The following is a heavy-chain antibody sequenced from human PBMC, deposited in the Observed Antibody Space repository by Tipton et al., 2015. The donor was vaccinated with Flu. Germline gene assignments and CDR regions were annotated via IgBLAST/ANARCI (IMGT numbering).Heavy chain of an antibody. CDR3: VRGQGANP. Sequence: SLRLSCVVSGFTVSSNYMTWVRQAPGKGLEWVSVIYSGGSTKYADSVKGRFTISRDNSKNTLYLQMNSLRAEDTAVYYCVRGQGANPWGQGTLVTVSS. CDR2: IYSGGST. CDR1: GFTVSSNY. J-gene: IGHJ5*02. V-gene: IGHV3-53*01.